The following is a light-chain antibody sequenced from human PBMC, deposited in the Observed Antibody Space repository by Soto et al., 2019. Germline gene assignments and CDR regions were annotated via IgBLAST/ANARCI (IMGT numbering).Light chain of an antibody. V-gene: IGKV1-27*01. CDR3: QKYNSATLT. Sequence: IQMTKATAAVSTSVEDSLPTRGRASQDISNYLAWYQQKPGQAPKLLIYAASTLQSGVPSRFSGSGSGTDFTLTISSLQPEDVATYYCQKYNSATLTFGGGTKVDIK. J-gene: IGKJ4*01. CDR1: QDISNY. CDR2: AAS.